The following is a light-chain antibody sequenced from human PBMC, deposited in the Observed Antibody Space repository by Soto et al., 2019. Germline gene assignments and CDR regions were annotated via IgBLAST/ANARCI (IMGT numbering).Light chain of an antibody. J-gene: IGLJ2*01. CDR3: SSFTISRNTVI. Sequence: QSVLTQPRSVSGSPGQSVTISCTGTSSDVGGYNFVSWYQHHPGKAPRLVIFDVNKRPSGVPDRFSGSKSGNTASLTISGLQAEDEADYYCSSFTISRNTVIFGGGTKVTVL. CDR2: DVN. V-gene: IGLV2-11*01. CDR1: SSDVGGYNF.